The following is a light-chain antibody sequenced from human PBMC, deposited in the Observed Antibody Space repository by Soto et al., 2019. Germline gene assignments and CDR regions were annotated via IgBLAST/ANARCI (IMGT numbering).Light chain of an antibody. Sequence: EIVLTQSPGTLSLSPGERATLSCRASRSVSSRYLAWYQQKPGQAPRLLIYGASSRATGIPDGFSGSGSGTDFTLTISRLEPEDFAVYHCHQYGYSPNTFGQGTKLEIK. CDR3: HQYGYSPNT. CDR2: GAS. CDR1: RSVSSRY. J-gene: IGKJ2*01. V-gene: IGKV3-20*01.